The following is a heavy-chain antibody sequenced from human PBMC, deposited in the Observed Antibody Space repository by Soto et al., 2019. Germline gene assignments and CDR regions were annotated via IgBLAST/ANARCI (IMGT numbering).Heavy chain of an antibody. J-gene: IGHJ4*02. V-gene: IGHV4-30-4*01. CDR1: GGSISSGDYY. CDR3: ARASTTVTTLDY. Sequence: SETLSLTCTVSGGSISSGDYYWSWVRQPPGKGLEWIGYIYYSGSTYYNPSLKSRVTISVDRSKNQFSLKLSSVTAADTTVYYCARASTTVTTLDYWGQGTLVTVSS. CDR2: IYYSGST. D-gene: IGHD4-17*01.